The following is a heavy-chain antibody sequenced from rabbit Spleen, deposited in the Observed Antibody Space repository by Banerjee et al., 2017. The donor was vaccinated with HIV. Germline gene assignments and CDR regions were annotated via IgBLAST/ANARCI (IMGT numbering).Heavy chain of an antibody. CDR1: GFSFSHKAV. CDR3: ARDAGSGHYIDAYFDL. D-gene: IGHD8-1*01. CDR2: INAVTGKA. J-gene: IGHJ4*01. Sequence: EQLVESGGGLVKPEGSLKLSCTASGFSFSHKAVMCWVRPAPGKGLEWIACINAVTGKAVYATWAKGRFTFAKASSTTVTLQVTSLTVADTATYFCARDAGSGHYIDAYFDLWGQGTLVTVS. V-gene: IGHV1S45*01.